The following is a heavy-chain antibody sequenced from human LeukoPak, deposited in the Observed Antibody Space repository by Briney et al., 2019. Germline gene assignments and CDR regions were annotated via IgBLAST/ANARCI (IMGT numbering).Heavy chain of an antibody. CDR2: IYYSGST. CDR1: GDSISSYY. CDR3: ARTTPYDSSGYYYGEANDY. J-gene: IGHJ4*02. Sequence: SETLSLTCTVSGDSISSYYWSWIRQPPGKGLEWIGYIYYSGSTNYNPSLKSRVTISVDTSKNQFSLKLSSVTAADTAVYYCARTTPYDSSGYYYGEANDYWGQGTLVTVSS. V-gene: IGHV4-59*01. D-gene: IGHD3-22*01.